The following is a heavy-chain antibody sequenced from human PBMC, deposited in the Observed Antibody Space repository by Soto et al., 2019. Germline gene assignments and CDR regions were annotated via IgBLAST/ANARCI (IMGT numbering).Heavy chain of an antibody. J-gene: IGHJ6*02. V-gene: IGHV3-7*03. CDR2: IKQDGSEK. CDR1: GFTFSSYW. CDR3: ARAALYMFGLPYYGMDV. D-gene: IGHD3-10*02. Sequence: VLLVESGGGLVQPGGSLRLSCAASGFTFSSYWMSWVRQAPGKGLEWVANIKQDGSEKYYVDSVKGRFTISSDNAKNSLYLQMNSLRAEDTAVYYCARAALYMFGLPYYGMDVWGQGTTVTVSS.